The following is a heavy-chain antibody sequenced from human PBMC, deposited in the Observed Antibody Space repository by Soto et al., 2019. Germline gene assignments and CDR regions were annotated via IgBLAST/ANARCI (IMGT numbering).Heavy chain of an antibody. CDR3: NYYGSGSYRDGY. CDR2: IIPILGIA. V-gene: IGHV1-69*02. Sequence: QVQLVQSGAAVKKPGSSVKVSCKASGGTFSSYTISWVRQAPGQGLEWMGRIIPILGIANYAQKFQGRVTITADKSTSTAYMELSSLRSEDTAVYYCNYYGSGSYRDGYWGQGTLVTVSS. J-gene: IGHJ4*02. D-gene: IGHD3-10*01. CDR1: GGTFSSYT.